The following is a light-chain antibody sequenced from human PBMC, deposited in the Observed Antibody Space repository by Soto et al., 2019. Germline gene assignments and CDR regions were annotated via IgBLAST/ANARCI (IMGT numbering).Light chain of an antibody. J-gene: IGKJ4*01. Sequence: DIQMTQSPSTLSASVGDRVNITCRASQSISNWLAWYQQKPGKAPSLLVYRASTLKSGVPSRFSGSGYETDFTLTITSLQPDDFATYYCQQYDSYITFGGGTKVEIK. CDR1: QSISNW. CDR3: QQYDSYIT. CDR2: RAS. V-gene: IGKV1-5*03.